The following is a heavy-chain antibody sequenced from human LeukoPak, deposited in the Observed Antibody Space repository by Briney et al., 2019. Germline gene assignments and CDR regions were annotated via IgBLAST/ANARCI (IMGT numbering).Heavy chain of an antibody. Sequence: GGSLRLSCAASGFTFSSYAMSWVRQPPGKGLEWVSAISGSGGSTYHADSVKGRFTISRDNSKNTLYLQMNSLRAEDTAVYYCAKDRAGYYASGSYSHYFDYWGQGTLVTVSS. D-gene: IGHD3-10*01. CDR1: GFTFSSYA. V-gene: IGHV3-23*01. CDR2: ISGSGGST. CDR3: AKDRAGYYASGSYSHYFDY. J-gene: IGHJ4*02.